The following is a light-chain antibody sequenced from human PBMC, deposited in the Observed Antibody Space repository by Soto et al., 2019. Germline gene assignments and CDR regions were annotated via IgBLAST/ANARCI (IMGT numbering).Light chain of an antibody. CDR1: SSDVGGYKY. J-gene: IGLJ1*01. V-gene: IGLV2-14*01. CDR3: SSYRSGSTLYV. CDR2: DVS. Sequence: QSALTQPASVSGSPGQSITISCTGTSSDVGGYKYVSWYQQHPGKAPKLMIYDVSNRPSGVSNRFSGSKSGNTASLNISGLQAEDEADYYCSSYRSGSTLYVFGTGTKLTVL.